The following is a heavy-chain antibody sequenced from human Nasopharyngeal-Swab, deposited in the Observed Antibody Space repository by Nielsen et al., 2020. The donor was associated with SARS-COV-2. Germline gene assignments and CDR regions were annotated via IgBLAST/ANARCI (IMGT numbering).Heavy chain of an antibody. CDR3: ARILTIFGVVASYYFDY. J-gene: IGHJ4*02. V-gene: IGHV4-59*01. Sequence: SETLSLTCTVLGGSICCYYWNWIRQPPGKGLEQIGYIHYSGSTDYNHSLKSRVTISVDTSKNQFSLKLSSVTAEDTAVYYCARILTIFGVVASYYFDYRGQGTLVTVSS. D-gene: IGHD3-3*01. CDR2: IHYSGST. CDR1: GGSICCYY.